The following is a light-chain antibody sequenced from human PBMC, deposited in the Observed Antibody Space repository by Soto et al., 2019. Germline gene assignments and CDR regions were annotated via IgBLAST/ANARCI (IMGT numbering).Light chain of an antibody. J-gene: IGLJ2*01. V-gene: IGLV2-14*01. CDR1: SSDVGGYNY. CDR3: SSYTSSSRV. Sequence: QSALTQPASVSGSPGQSITISCTGTSSDVGGYNYVSWYQQHPGKAPKLMIYDVSNRPSGVSNRFSGSKSGNTASLTISGLQAEDDADYYCSSYTSSSRVFGGGTKVTVL. CDR2: DVS.